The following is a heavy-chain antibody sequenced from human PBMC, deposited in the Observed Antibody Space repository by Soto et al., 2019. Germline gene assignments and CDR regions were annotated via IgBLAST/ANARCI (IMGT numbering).Heavy chain of an antibody. J-gene: IGHJ4*02. CDR3: ARDRANSPDYFDS. V-gene: IGHV4-30-4*01. CDR2: IYYTGST. CDR1: GGSISSDDHY. D-gene: IGHD1-1*01. Sequence: SETLSLTCTVSGGSISSDDHYWSWIRQPPGKGLEWIGYIYYTGSTNYNPSLESRLTISIDRPKNQFSLTLTSVNAADTALYYSARDRANSPDYFDSLGQGTLVTVSS.